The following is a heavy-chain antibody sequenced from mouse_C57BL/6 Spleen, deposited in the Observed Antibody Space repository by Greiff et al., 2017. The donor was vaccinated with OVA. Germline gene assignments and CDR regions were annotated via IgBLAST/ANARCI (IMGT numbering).Heavy chain of an antibody. CDR2: INPSSGYT. Sequence: VQLQQSGAELAKPGASVKLSCKASGYTFTSYWMHWVKQRPGQGLEWIGYINPSSGYTKYNQKFKDKATLTADKSSSTAYMQLSSLTYEDSAVDYGARSAAAQAAWFAYWGQGTLVTVSA. V-gene: IGHV1-7*01. CDR3: ARSAAAQAAWFAY. D-gene: IGHD3-2*02. CDR1: GYTFTSYW. J-gene: IGHJ3*01.